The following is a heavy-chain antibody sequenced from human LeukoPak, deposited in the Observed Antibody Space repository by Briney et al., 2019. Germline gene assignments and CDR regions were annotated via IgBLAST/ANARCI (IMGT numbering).Heavy chain of an antibody. CDR1: GYTFTGYY. V-gene: IGHV1-2*02. J-gene: IGHJ5*02. D-gene: IGHD5-12*01. CDR3: AREVGYGKPNWFDP. CDR2: INPNSGGT. Sequence: GASVKVSCKASGYTFTGYYMHWVRQAPGQGLGWMGWINPNSGGTNYAQKFQGRVTMTRDTSISTAYMELSRLRSDDTAVYYCAREVGYGKPNWFDPWGQGTLVTVSS.